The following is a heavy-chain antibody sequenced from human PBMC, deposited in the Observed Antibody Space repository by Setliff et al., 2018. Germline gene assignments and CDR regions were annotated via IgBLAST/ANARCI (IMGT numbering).Heavy chain of an antibody. Sequence: SETLSLTCAVYGASFSDTYWSWIRQPPGKGLEWIGDINYLGNTNYNPSLKTRVTISVDTSKNQFSLNLVSLTAADTAVYYCATLSRMTGYSGWFDPWGQGTLVTVSS. CDR2: INYLGNT. D-gene: IGHD3-9*01. CDR1: GASFSDTY. V-gene: IGHV4-34*01. CDR3: ATLSRMTGYSGWFDP. J-gene: IGHJ5*02.